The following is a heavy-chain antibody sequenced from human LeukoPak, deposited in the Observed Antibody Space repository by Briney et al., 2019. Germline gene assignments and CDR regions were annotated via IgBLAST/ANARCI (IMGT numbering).Heavy chain of an antibody. CDR1: GGTFTNYP. V-gene: IGHV1-69*01. CDR2: IIPIFATA. Sequence: SVKVSCKASGGTFTNYPSSWVRQAPGQGVEWMGGIIPIFATADHAQTFQSRVTMTADESTSAAYMELSSLRSDDTAVYYCAREGQYSSGWYRADRFDYWGQGNLVTVSS. J-gene: IGHJ4*02. D-gene: IGHD6-19*01. CDR3: AREGQYSSGWYRADRFDY.